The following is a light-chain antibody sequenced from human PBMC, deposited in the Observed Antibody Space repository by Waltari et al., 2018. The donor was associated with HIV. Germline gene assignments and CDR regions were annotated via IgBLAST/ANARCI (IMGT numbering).Light chain of an antibody. V-gene: IGLV2-14*03. CDR1: SSHIGAYAY. CDR3: SSFTSRSTWV. J-gene: IGLJ3*02. CDR2: DVI. Sequence: QSALTQPASVSGSPGQSITISFTGTSSHIGAYAYASWYQQHPGKAPKLMIYDVIKRPSGVSNRFSGSKSGNTASLSISGLQAEDEAYYYCSSFTSRSTWVFGGGTKLTVL.